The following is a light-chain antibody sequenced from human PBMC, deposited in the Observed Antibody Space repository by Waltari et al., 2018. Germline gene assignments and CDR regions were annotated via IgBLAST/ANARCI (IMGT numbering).Light chain of an antibody. J-gene: IGLJ3*02. CDR2: VNSDGSH. Sequence: QLVLTQSPSASASLGASVKLTCTLSSGHSSNVIAWLQQRPEKGPRYLMKVNSDGSHNKGDEIPDRFSGFSSGAERYLTISSLQSEDEGDYYCQTGGHGTWVFGGGTKLTVL. CDR1: SGHSSNV. V-gene: IGLV4-69*01. CDR3: QTGGHGTWV.